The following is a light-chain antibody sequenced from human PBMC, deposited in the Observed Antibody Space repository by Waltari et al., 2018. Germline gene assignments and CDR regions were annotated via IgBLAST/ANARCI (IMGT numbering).Light chain of an antibody. Sequence: DIQMTQSPYTLSASVGDRVTITCRASQSISSWLAWYQQKPGKAPKLLIYKASSLQSGVPSRFSGSGSGTEFTLTISSLQPDDFATYCCQQYNSYPWTFGQGTKVEIK. V-gene: IGKV1-5*03. CDR2: KAS. CDR1: QSISSW. J-gene: IGKJ1*01. CDR3: QQYNSYPWT.